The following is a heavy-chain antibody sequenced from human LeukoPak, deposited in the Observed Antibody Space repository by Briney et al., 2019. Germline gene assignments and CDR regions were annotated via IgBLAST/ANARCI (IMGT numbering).Heavy chain of an antibody. CDR2: ISSSSSYI. D-gene: IGHD3-10*01. CDR1: GFTFSSYS. V-gene: IGHV3-21*01. CDR3: AGYYGSGSYDY. J-gene: IGHJ4*02. Sequence: GGSLRLSCAASGFTFSSYSMNGVRQAPGKGLEWVSSISSSSSYIYYADSVKGRFTISRDNAKNSLYLQMNSLRAEDTAVYYCAGYYGSGSYDYWGQGTLVTVSS.